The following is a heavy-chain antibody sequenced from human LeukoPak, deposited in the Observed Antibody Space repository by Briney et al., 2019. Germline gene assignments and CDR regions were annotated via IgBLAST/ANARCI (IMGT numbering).Heavy chain of an antibody. J-gene: IGHJ3*02. CDR2: ISSRDDSI. CDR3: ARGRHYYDTRGYSDAFDI. CDR1: GFTFGDYY. Sequence: GGPLGLSCAASGFTFGDYYMSWIRQAPGKGLEWIAYISSRDDSINYADSMTGRFTISRDNAKNSLYLQMNSLRAEDTAVYYCARGRHYYDTRGYSDAFDIWGQGTLVTVSS. V-gene: IGHV3-11*01. D-gene: IGHD3-22*01.